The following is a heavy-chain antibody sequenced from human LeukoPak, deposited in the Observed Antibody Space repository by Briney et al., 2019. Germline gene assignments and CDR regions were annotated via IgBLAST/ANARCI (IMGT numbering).Heavy chain of an antibody. D-gene: IGHD2-2*01. CDR2: IYYSGST. CDR3: ASGIGYCSSTSCYSEGYNWFDP. V-gene: IGHV4-39*07. J-gene: IGHJ5*02. Sequence: SETLSLTCTVSGGSISSSSYYWGWIRQPPGKGLEWIGSIYYSGSTYYNPSLKSRVTISVDTPKNQFSLKLSSVTAADTAVYYCASGIGYCSSTSCYSEGYNWFDPWGQGTLVTVSS. CDR1: GGSISSSSYY.